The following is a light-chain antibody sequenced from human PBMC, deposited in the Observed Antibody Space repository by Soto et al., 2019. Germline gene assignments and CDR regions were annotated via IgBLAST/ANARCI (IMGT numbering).Light chain of an antibody. CDR3: SSYKRSSTLYV. Sequence: QSALTQPASVSGAPGQSITISCTGTSSDVGGYNYVSWYQQHPGKAPKLMIYDVSNRPSGVSNRFSGSKSGNTASLTISGLEAEDEADYCCSSYKRSSTLYVFGTGTKLTFL. CDR1: SSDVGGYNY. V-gene: IGLV2-14*01. J-gene: IGLJ1*01. CDR2: DVS.